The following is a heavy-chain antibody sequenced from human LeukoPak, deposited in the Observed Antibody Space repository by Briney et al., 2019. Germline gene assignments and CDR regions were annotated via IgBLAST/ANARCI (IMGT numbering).Heavy chain of an antibody. Sequence: ASVTVSCKASGYIFTTYYMHWVRQATGQGPEWMGWMNPNSGATGYAQKFQGRVTMTEDTSTDTAYMELSSLRSEDTAVYYCATGMGPDYYDSSGDGGYWGQGTLVTVSS. CDR3: ATGMGPDYYDSSGDGGY. J-gene: IGHJ4*02. CDR2: MNPNSGAT. D-gene: IGHD3-22*01. V-gene: IGHV1-8*02. CDR1: GYIFTTYY.